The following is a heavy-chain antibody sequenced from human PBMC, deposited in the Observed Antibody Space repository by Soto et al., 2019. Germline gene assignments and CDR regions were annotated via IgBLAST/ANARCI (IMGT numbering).Heavy chain of an antibody. V-gene: IGHV4-4*02. Sequence: SETLALTCDVSSVSITSSNWWTWVRQPPGKGLEWLGKISHSGTVNYNATLRSRVTISVDKPKNQLSLKLMSVTAADTAVYYCARDYDGFDYWGPGILVTVSS. D-gene: IGHD3-16*01. CDR2: ISHSGTV. CDR3: ARDYDGFDY. CDR1: SVSITSSNW. J-gene: IGHJ4*02.